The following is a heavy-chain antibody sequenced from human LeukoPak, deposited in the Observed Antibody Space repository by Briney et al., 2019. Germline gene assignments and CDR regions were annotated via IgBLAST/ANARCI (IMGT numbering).Heavy chain of an antibody. CDR3: ARETYCGGDCYVQYYFDY. CDR1: GFTFSSYW. Sequence: GGSLRLSCAASGFTFSSYWMTWVRQAPGKGLEWVANIKQDGSEKYYVDSVKGRFTISRDNAKNSLYLQMNSLRAEDTAVYYCARETYCGGDCYVQYYFDYWGQGTLVTVSS. J-gene: IGHJ4*02. D-gene: IGHD2-21*02. V-gene: IGHV3-7*01. CDR2: IKQDGSEK.